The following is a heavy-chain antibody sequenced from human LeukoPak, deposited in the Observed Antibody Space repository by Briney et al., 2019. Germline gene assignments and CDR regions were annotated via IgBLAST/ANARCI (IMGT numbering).Heavy chain of an antibody. CDR1: GFTFSSYS. Sequence: PGGSLRLSCAASGFTFSSYSMNWVRQAPGKGLEWVSSISSSSSYIYYADSVKGRFTISRDNAKNSLYLQMNSLRAEDTAVYYCARDVGSIPPNWFDPWGQGTLVTVSS. CDR3: ARDVGSIPPNWFDP. CDR2: ISSSSSYI. D-gene: IGHD1-26*01. J-gene: IGHJ5*02. V-gene: IGHV3-21*01.